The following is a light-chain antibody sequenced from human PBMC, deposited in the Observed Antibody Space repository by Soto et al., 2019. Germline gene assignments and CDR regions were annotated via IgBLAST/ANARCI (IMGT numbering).Light chain of an antibody. CDR1: QSVNSGY. CDR2: GTS. CDR3: QQYLASPPWT. Sequence: EIVLTQSPGTLSLSPGERATLSCRASQSVNSGYLAWYQQKPVQAPRLLIYGTSTRAAGIPDRFSGSGSGTDFTLTISRLEPEDFAVYSCQQYLASPPWTFGQGTKVE. V-gene: IGKV3-20*01. J-gene: IGKJ1*01.